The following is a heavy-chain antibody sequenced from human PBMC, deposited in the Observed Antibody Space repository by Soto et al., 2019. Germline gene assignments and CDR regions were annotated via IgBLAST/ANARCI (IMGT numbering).Heavy chain of an antibody. Sequence: EVQLVESGGGLVQPGGSLRLSCAASGFIFSNYWMHWVRQAPGKGLVWVSGINGDGSSTDYADSVKGRFTISRDNAKNTLYLQRNRLTAEDTALYYCARDSSGPGNSANYDYNIPGWGKGTTVTVSS. CDR3: ARDSSGPGNSANYDYNIPG. CDR1: GFIFSNYW. CDR2: INGDGSST. V-gene: IGHV3-74*01. J-gene: IGHJ6*03. D-gene: IGHD3-3*01.